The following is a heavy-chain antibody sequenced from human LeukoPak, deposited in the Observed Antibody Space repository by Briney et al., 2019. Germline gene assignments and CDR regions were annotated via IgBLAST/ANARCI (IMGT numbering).Heavy chain of an antibody. D-gene: IGHD3-22*01. CDR2: ISGSGGST. CDR1: GFTFSSYW. CDR3: AKDVGERTMIGGVRGAFDI. J-gene: IGHJ3*02. Sequence: GGSLRLSCAASGFTFSSYWMSWVRQAPGKGLEWVSAISGSGGSTYYADSVKGRFTISRDNSKNTLYLQMNSLRAEDTAVYYCAKDVGERTMIGGVRGAFDIWGQGTMVTVSS. V-gene: IGHV3-23*01.